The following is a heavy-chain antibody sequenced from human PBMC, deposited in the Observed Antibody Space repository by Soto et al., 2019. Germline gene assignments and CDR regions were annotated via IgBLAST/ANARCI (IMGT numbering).Heavy chain of an antibody. CDR1: GFTFSSSA. J-gene: IGHJ4*02. Sequence: PGGSLRLSCAASGFTFSSSAMAWVRQAPGKGLEWVSAISGSGITTNYADSVKGRFTISRDNSKDAQYLQMNSLRVEDTAVYYCAKDYRASYWGQGTLVTVSS. V-gene: IGHV3-23*01. D-gene: IGHD3-10*01. CDR2: ISGSGITT. CDR3: AKDYRASY.